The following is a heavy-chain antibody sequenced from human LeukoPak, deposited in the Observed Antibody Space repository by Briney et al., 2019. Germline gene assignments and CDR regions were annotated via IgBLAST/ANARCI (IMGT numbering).Heavy chain of an antibody. CDR3: AELGITMIGGV. CDR2: IRGSGVTT. V-gene: IGHV3-23*01. Sequence: GGSLRLSCAASGFTYSSYAMSWVRQAPGKGLEWVSAIRGSGVTTYYADSVKGRFTISRDNAKNSLYLQMNSLRAEDTAVYYCAELGITMIGGVWGKGTTVTISS. CDR1: GFTYSSYA. D-gene: IGHD3-10*02. J-gene: IGHJ6*04.